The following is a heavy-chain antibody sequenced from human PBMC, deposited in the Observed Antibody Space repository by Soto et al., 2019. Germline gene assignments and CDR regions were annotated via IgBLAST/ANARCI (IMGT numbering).Heavy chain of an antibody. J-gene: IGHJ4*02. D-gene: IGHD3-22*01. CDR3: AHTFDGYYDSSGYYPIFDY. CDR1: GFSLSTSGVG. V-gene: IGHV2-5*02. Sequence: QITLKESGPTLVKPTQTLTLTCTFSGFSLSTSGVGVGWIRQPPGKALEWLALIYWDDDKRYSPSLKSRLTITQDTSKNQVVLTMTNMDPVDTATYYCAHTFDGYYDSSGYYPIFDYWGQGTLVTVSS. CDR2: IYWDDDK.